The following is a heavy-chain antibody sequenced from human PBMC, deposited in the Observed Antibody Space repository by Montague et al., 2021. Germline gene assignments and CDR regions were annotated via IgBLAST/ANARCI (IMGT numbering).Heavy chain of an antibody. CDR3: ARKMDSSFDV. CDR2: TYYRSKWYN. V-gene: IGHV6-1*01. CDR1: GASLSSDSLS. Sequence: VSPGASLSSDSLSWHWIRQSPSRGLEWLASTYYRSKWYNDSAPSVSGRATVKPDTSRNQFSLHLDSVTPEDTALYFCARKMDSSFDVWGKGTMVIVSS. J-gene: IGHJ3*01. D-gene: IGHD2-2*03.